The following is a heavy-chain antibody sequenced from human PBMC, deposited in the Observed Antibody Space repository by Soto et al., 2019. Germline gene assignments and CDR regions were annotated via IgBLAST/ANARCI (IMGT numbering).Heavy chain of an antibody. CDR2: ISSSSSYT. CDR3: ARVNYYDSSGYYSPYGMDV. J-gene: IGHJ6*02. V-gene: IGHV3-11*06. CDR1: GFTFSDYY. D-gene: IGHD3-22*01. Sequence: PGGSLRLSRAASGFTFSDYYMSWIRQAPGKGLEWVSYISSSSSYTNYADSVKGRFTISRDNAKNSLYLQMNSLRAEDTAVYYCARVNYYDSSGYYSPYGMDVWGQGTTVTVSS.